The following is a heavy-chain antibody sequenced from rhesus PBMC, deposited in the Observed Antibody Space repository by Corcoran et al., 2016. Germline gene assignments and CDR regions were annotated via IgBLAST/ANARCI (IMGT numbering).Heavy chain of an antibody. CDR3: ARELSTGLDS. CDR2: IVGSVGST. V-gene: IGHV4-127*01. CDR1: GGSISSGYG. D-gene: IGHD2-15*01. Sequence: QLQLQESGPGLVKPSETLSLTCAVFGGSISSGYGWRWIRQPPGKGLDWIGNIVGSVGSTSSTPSLTSRVTISTDTSKNQFSLKLSSVTAADTAVYYCARELSTGLDSWGQGVVVTVSS. J-gene: IGHJ6*01.